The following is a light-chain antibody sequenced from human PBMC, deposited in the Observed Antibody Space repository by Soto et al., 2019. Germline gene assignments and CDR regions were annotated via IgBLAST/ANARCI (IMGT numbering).Light chain of an antibody. CDR3: QQLKSYPLS. V-gene: IGKV1-9*01. CDR2: AAS. J-gene: IGKJ4*01. CDR1: QDISSY. Sequence: DIQLTQSPSFLSASVGDRVIITCLTSQDISSYLAWYQQKPGKAPQLLISAASTLQSGVPSRFSGSGSGTEFTLTISSLQPEDFATYYGQQLKSYPLSFGGGTKVEI.